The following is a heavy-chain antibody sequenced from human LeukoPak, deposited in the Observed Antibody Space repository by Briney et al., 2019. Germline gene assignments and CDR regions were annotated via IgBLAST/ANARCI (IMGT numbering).Heavy chain of an antibody. CDR3: ARADYGGNSAFDY. Sequence: PGGSLRLSCKGSGYSFTSYWIGWVRQMPGKGLEWMGIIYPGDSDTRYSPSFQGQVTISADKSISTAYLQWSSLKASGTAMYYCARADYGGNSAFDYWGQGTLVTVSS. V-gene: IGHV5-51*01. D-gene: IGHD4-23*01. CDR2: IYPGDSDT. J-gene: IGHJ4*02. CDR1: GYSFTSYW.